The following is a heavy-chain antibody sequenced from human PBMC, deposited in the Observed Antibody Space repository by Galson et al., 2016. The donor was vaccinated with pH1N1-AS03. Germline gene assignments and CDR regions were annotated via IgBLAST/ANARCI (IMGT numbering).Heavy chain of an antibody. Sequence: SVKVSCKASGYIFTGFYVHWVRQAPGQGLEWMGWISPNSGVANYAQKFQAWVTMTGDTSISTAYMELYGLKSDDTAVYYCARDPRGPCSSATCPTTYYFGMDVWGQGTTVIVSS. D-gene: IGHD1-26*01. CDR2: ISPNSGVA. J-gene: IGHJ6*02. V-gene: IGHV1-2*04. CDR3: ARDPRGPCSSATCPTTYYFGMDV. CDR1: GYIFTGFY.